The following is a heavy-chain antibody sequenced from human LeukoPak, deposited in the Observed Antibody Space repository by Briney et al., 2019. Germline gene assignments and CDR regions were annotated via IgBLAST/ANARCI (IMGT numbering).Heavy chain of an antibody. V-gene: IGHV4-59*01. J-gene: IGHJ2*01. CDR2: TYYSGST. CDR1: GGSISSYY. D-gene: IGHD4-17*01. CDR3: ATTVTSYFDL. Sequence: SETLSLTCTVSGGSISSYYWSWIRQPPGKGLEWIGYTYYSGSTNYNPSLKSRVTISVDTSKNQFSLKLSSVTAADTAVYYCATTVTSYFDLWGRGTLVTVSS.